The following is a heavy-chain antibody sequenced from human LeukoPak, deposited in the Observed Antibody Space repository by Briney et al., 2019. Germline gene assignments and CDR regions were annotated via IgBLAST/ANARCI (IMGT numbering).Heavy chain of an antibody. D-gene: IGHD6-6*01. CDR3: ARDPYSSTWSYGMDV. J-gene: IGHJ6*02. CDR2: IKQDGSEE. CDR1: GFTFSSYW. Sequence: GGSLRLSCAASGFTFSSYWKSWVRQAPGKGLEWVANIKQDGSEEVYVDSVKGRFTISRGNAKNSLFLQMNTLRAEDTAVYYCARDPYSSTWSYGMDVWGQGTTVTVSS. V-gene: IGHV3-7*05.